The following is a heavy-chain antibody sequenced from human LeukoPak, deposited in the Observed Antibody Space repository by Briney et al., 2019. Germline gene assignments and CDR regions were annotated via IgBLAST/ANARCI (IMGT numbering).Heavy chain of an antibody. J-gene: IGHJ6*03. Sequence: PSQTLSLTCTVSGGSISSGYYWGWIRQPPGKGLEWIGSIYHSGSTYYNPSLKSRVTISVDTSKKQFSLKLSSVTAADTAVYYCARAYCGGDCQYYYYYYMDVWGKGTTVTVSS. D-gene: IGHD2-21*02. CDR1: GGSISSGYY. CDR2: IYHSGST. V-gene: IGHV4-38-2*02. CDR3: ARAYCGGDCQYYYYYYMDV.